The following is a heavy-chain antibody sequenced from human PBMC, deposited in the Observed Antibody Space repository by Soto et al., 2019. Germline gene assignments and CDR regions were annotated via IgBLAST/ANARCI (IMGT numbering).Heavy chain of an antibody. Sequence: QVQLVEPGGGVVQPGRSLRLSSAASGFTFSSYVMHWVRQAPGKGLEWVAVISYDGNNKYYEDSVKRRFTISRDNSKNTLYLQMNSVRAEDTAVYYCARAGCDGGRCYTLVGLRSGMDVWGQGTPVTVSS. CDR1: GFTFSSYV. CDR3: ARAGCDGGRCYTLVGLRSGMDV. J-gene: IGHJ6*02. V-gene: IGHV3-30-3*01. CDR2: ISYDGNNK. D-gene: IGHD2-15*01.